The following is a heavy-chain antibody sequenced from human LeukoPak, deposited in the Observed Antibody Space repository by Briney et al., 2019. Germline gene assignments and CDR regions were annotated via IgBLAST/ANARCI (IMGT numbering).Heavy chain of an antibody. Sequence: PSETLSLTCTVSGGSISSYYWSWIRQPPGKGLEWIGYIYYSGSTNYNPSLKSRVTISVDTSKNQFSLKLSSVTAADTAVYYCARGRRSSSWYSYFDYWGQGTLVTVSS. V-gene: IGHV4-59*08. CDR1: GGSISSYY. CDR3: ARGRRSSSWYSYFDY. J-gene: IGHJ4*02. CDR2: IYYSGST. D-gene: IGHD6-13*01.